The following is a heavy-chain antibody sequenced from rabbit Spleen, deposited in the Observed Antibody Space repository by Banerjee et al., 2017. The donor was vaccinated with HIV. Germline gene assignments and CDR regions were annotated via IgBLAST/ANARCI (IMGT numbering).Heavy chain of an antibody. Sequence: QEQLVESGGGLVQPGGSLKLSCKASGFDFSSYGVSWVRQAPGKGLEWIGYIDLVFGSTFYANWVNGRFTISSHNAQNTLYLQLNSLTAADTATYFCVRGASSSGYYSLWGPGTLVTVS. CDR3: VRGASSSGYYSL. J-gene: IGHJ6*01. D-gene: IGHD1-1*01. V-gene: IGHV1S47*01. CDR2: IDLVFGST. CDR1: GFDFSSYG.